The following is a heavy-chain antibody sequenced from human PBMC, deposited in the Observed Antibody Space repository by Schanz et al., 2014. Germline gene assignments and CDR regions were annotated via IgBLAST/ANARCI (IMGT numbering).Heavy chain of an antibody. CDR1: GYSFTEYF. CDR3: ARARYTGYDCSGY. CDR2: INPNSGET. J-gene: IGHJ4*02. D-gene: IGHD5-12*01. Sequence: QVQLVQSGPAVKKPGASMKVSCLASGYSFTEYFLHWVRQAPGQGPEWMGWINPNSGETNYEQKFKGRFALTSDTSISTAFMELSGLTSDDTATYFCARARYTGYDCSGYWGQGTLLIVSS. V-gene: IGHV1-2*02.